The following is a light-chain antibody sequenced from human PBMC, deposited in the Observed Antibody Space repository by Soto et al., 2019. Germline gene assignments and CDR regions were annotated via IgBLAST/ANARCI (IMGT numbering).Light chain of an antibody. V-gene: IGKV1-17*01. J-gene: IGKJ2*03. CDR1: QDIRHD. Sequence: DIQMTQSPSSLSASVGDRVTITCRASQDIRHDLGWYQQEPGKAPKRLIYSASTLDSGVPPRFSGSGSGTEFTLTISSLQPEDFATYFCLQRHTRPYSFGQGTRLDFK. CDR2: SAS. CDR3: LQRHTRPYS.